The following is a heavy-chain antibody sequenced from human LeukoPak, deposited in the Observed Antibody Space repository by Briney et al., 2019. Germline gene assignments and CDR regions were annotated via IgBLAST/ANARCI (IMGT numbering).Heavy chain of an antibody. J-gene: IGHJ4*02. Sequence: SETLSLTCTVARGSLSSIGYHWGWIRQPPGKGLEWIGSIYYSGSTYYNPSLKSRVTISVDTSKNQFSLKLSSVTAADTAVYYCARLLTSRHSGWYYFDYWGQGTLVTVSS. CDR3: ARLLTSRHSGWYYFDY. CDR2: IYYSGST. D-gene: IGHD6-19*01. V-gene: IGHV4-39*01. CDR1: RGSLSSIGYH.